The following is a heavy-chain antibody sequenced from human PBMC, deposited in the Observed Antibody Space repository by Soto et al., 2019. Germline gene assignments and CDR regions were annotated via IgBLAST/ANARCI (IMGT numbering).Heavy chain of an antibody. V-gene: IGHV4-59*08. J-gene: IGHJ3*02. Sequence: QVQLQESGPGLVKPSETLSLTCTVSGGSISSYYWSWIRQPPGKGLEWIGYIYYRGSTNYNPSLKGRVTMSVDSSKNQFALNLSSVTSADTAVYYCARRYGWAFDIWGQGTMVTVSS. D-gene: IGHD3-16*01. CDR2: IYYRGST. CDR1: GGSISSYY. CDR3: ARRYGWAFDI.